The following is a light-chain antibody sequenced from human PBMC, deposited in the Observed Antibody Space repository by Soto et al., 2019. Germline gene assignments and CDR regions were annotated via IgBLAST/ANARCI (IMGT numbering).Light chain of an antibody. Sequence: EIVMTQSPATLSVFPGGRVTLSCRASQSVSSTLAWYQQKPGQAPRLLIYGASTRATGFPARFSGSGSGTEFTLTITSLQSEDFAVYYCQQYKNWPLTFGGGTRVEIK. CDR1: QSVSST. CDR2: GAS. J-gene: IGKJ4*01. CDR3: QQYKNWPLT. V-gene: IGKV3-15*01.